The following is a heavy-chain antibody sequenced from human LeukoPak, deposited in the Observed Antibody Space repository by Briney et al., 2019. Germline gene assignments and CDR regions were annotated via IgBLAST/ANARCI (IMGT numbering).Heavy chain of an antibody. CDR2: IKSDGTSI. CDR3: ARGHCSGGRCNSVGYYGMDV. CDR1: GFTFSNYW. J-gene: IGHJ6*02. V-gene: IGHV3-74*01. Sequence: GGSLRLSCAASGFTFSNYWMHWVRQAPGKGLVWVSRIKSDGTSINYADSVKGRFTISRDNAKNRLFLQMNSLRAEDTAVYFCARGHCSGGRCNSVGYYGMDVWGRGPTTTVSS. D-gene: IGHD2-15*01.